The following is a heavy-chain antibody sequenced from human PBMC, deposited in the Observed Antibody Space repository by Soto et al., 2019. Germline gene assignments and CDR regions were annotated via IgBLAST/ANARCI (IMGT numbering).Heavy chain of an antibody. CDR1: GYTFTSYG. J-gene: IGHJ4*02. Sequence: ASVKVSCKASGYTFTSYGISWVRQAPGQGLEWMGWISAYNGNTNYAQKLQGRVTMTTDTSTSTAYMELRSLRSDDTAVYYCARDLYIVVLPAASDLGYWGQGTLVTVYS. CDR3: ARDLYIVVLPAASDLGY. D-gene: IGHD2-2*01. V-gene: IGHV1-18*01. CDR2: ISAYNGNT.